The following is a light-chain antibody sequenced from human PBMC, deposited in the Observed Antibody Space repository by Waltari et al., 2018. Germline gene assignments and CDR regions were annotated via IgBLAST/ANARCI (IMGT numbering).Light chain of an antibody. Sequence: QSALTQPRSVSGSPGQSVTISCTGTSSAVGGYNYVSWYQQHPGKAPKLLIYDVSERPSGVPARFSASKSDNSASLTISGLQPEDEADYYCAAWDGSLNAYVFGAGTKVTVL. J-gene: IGLJ1*01. V-gene: IGLV2-11*01. CDR1: SSAVGGYNY. CDR3: AAWDGSLNAYV. CDR2: DVS.